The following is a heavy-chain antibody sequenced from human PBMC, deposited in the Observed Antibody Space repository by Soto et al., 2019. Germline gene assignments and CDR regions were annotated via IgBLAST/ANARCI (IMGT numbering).Heavy chain of an antibody. CDR3: ARVRYYGPDEAFDI. J-gene: IGHJ3*02. D-gene: IGHD3-10*01. CDR1: GYTFTNYC. Sequence: ASVKVSCKASGYTFTNYCISWVRHAPGQGLEWMGWINVYNGNTKYAQKVQGRVTMTTDTSTSTAYMELRSLRSDDTAVYYCARVRYYGPDEAFDIWGQGTMVTVSS. CDR2: INVYNGNT. V-gene: IGHV1-18*01.